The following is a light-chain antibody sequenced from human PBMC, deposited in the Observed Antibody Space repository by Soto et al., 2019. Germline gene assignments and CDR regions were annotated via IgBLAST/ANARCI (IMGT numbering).Light chain of an antibody. V-gene: IGLV2-18*02. CDR1: SSDVGSYNR. CDR3: SSFTTSSTYG. Sequence: QSVLTQPPSVSGSPGQSVAISCSGTSSDVGSYNRVSWYQQPPGTAPKLMIYDVSNRPSGVPDRFSGSKSGNTASLTISGLQAEDEADYYCSSFTTSSTYGFGTGTKLTVL. CDR2: DVS. J-gene: IGLJ1*01.